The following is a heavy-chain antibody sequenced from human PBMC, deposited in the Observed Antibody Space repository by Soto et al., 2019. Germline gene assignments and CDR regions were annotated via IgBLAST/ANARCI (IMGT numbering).Heavy chain of an antibody. Sequence: EASVKVSCKASGYTFTSYAMHWVRQAPGQRLEWMGWINAGNGNTKYSQKFQGRVTITRDTSASTAYMELSSLRSEDTAVYYCARDQTIKNSSSLGYWGQGTLVTVSS. CDR1: GYTFTSYA. V-gene: IGHV1-3*01. CDR3: ARDQTIKNSSSLGY. J-gene: IGHJ4*02. D-gene: IGHD6-13*01. CDR2: INAGNGNT.